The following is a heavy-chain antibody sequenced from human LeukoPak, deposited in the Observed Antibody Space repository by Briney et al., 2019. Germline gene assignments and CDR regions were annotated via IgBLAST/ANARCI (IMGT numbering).Heavy chain of an antibody. CDR1: GFTFSDSY. V-gene: IGHV3-11*04. CDR3: GRGHWGLDY. J-gene: IGHJ4*02. D-gene: IGHD7-27*01. CDR2: ISNTGDSI. Sequence: GGSLRLSCAASGFTFSDSYMTWIRQAPGKGLEWVSFISNTGDSIYYADSVKGRFTTSRDNAKSSLSLQMNSLRAEDAAVYYCGRGHWGLDYWGQGALVTVSS.